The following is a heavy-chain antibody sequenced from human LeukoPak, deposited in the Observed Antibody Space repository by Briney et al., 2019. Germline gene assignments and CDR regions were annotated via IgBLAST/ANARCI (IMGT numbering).Heavy chain of an antibody. D-gene: IGHD6-13*01. CDR2: IYPGDSDT. Sequence: KDGESLKISCKGSGYSFTSYWIGWVRQMPGKGLEWMGIIYPGDSDTRYSPSFQGQVTIPADKSISTAYLQWSSLKASDTAMYYCARTVLAAAGSYYYYGMDVWGQGTTVTVSS. CDR3: ARTVLAAAGSYYYYGMDV. CDR1: GYSFTSYW. J-gene: IGHJ6*02. V-gene: IGHV5-51*01.